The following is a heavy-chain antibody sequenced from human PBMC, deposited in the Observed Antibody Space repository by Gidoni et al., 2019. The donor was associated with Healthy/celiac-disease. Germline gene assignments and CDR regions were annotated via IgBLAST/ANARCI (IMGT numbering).Heavy chain of an antibody. CDR2: ISGSGGST. CDR3: AKYYYDPTYYFDY. D-gene: IGHD3-22*01. Sequence: EVQLLESGGGLVQPGGSLRRSRAASGFTFSSYAMSWVRQAPGKGLEWVSAISGSGGSTYYADSVKGRFTISRDNSKNTLYLQMNSLRAEDTAVYYCAKYYYDPTYYFDYWGQGTLVTVSS. V-gene: IGHV3-23*01. J-gene: IGHJ4*02. CDR1: GFTFSSYA.